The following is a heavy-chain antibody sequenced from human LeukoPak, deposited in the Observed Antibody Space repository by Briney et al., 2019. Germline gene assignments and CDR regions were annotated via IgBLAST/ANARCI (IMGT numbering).Heavy chain of an antibody. V-gene: IGHV3-23*01. Sequence: PGGSLRLSCAASGFTFSSYGMSWVRQAPGKGLEWVSAISGSGVYTYYADSVKGRFTISRDNSRNTLYLVMNSLRVDDTAVYYCAKAVDLATISVDIWGQGTMVTVSS. CDR1: GFTFSSYG. CDR3: AKAVDLATISVDI. J-gene: IGHJ3*02. D-gene: IGHD5-24*01. CDR2: ISGSGVYT.